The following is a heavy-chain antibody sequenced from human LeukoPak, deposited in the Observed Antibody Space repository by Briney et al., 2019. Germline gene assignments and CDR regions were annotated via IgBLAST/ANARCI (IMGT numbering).Heavy chain of an antibody. D-gene: IGHD2/OR15-2a*01. CDR1: GFTVSSNY. J-gene: IGHJ6*02. Sequence: GGSLRLSCAASGFTVSSNYMSWVRQAPGKGLEWVSVIYSGGSTYYADSVKGRFTISRDNSKNTLYLQMNSLRAEDTAVYYCARDYFPTSSYYYYGMDVWGQGTTVTVSS. CDR2: IYSGGST. V-gene: IGHV3-66*01. CDR3: ARDYFPTSSYYYYGMDV.